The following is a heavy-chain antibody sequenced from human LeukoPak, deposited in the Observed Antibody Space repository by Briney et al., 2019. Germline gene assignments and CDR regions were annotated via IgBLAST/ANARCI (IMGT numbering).Heavy chain of an antibody. CDR1: GGSISRSSYY. D-gene: IGHD6-19*01. CDR2: MSYSGST. J-gene: IGHJ4*02. V-gene: IGHV4-39*01. Sequence: PSETLSLTCTVSGGSISRSSYYWGWIRQPPGKGLEWIGSMSYSGSTNYNPSLKSRVTISVDTSNNQFSLKLSSVTAADTAVYYCAKRGYNSGWSFDYWGQGTLVTVSS. CDR3: AKRGYNSGWSFDY.